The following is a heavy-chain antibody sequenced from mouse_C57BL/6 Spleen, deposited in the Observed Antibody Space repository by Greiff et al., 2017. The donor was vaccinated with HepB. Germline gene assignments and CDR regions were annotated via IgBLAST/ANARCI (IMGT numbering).Heavy chain of an antibody. D-gene: IGHD1-1*01. CDR2: IYPGNSDT. CDR1: GYTFTSYW. V-gene: IGHV1-5*01. CDR3: TRHHYYGSSSFDD. J-gene: IGHJ2*01. Sequence: EVQLQQSGTALARPGASVKMSCKTSGYTFTSYWMHWVKQRPGQGLEWIGAIYPGNSDTSYNQKFKGKAKLTAVTSASTAYMELSSLTNEDSAVYYCTRHHYYGSSSFDDWGQGTTLTVSS.